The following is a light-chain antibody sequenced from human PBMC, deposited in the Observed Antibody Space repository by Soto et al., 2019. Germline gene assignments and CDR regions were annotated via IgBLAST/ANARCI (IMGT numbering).Light chain of an antibody. CDR2: AAS. CDR1: QNIISC. CDR3: QQAYGFPVT. J-gene: IGKJ5*01. V-gene: IGKV1-12*01. Sequence: DIQMTQSPSTVSASVGDRVTITCRASQNIISCLAWYQQQPGRAPKLLIYAASILQSGVPSRFSGSGSGTDFTPTFDSLRPEDFATYDCQQAYGFPVTFGQGTRLEIK.